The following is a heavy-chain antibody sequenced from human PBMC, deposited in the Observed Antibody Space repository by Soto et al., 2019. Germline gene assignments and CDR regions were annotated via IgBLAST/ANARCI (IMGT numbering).Heavy chain of an antibody. J-gene: IGHJ5*02. V-gene: IGHV6-1*01. CDR3: EMGGIAATTAVWLDP. CDR2: TYYRSKWYN. CDR1: GDSVSSNSAA. D-gene: IGHD6-13*01. Sequence: SQTLSLTCAISGDSVSSNSAAWNWIRQSPSRGLEWLGRTYYRSKWYNDYAVSVKSRITINPDTSKNQFSLQLNSVTSEDTAVYYCEMGGIAATTAVWLDPSGQGTLVTVSS.